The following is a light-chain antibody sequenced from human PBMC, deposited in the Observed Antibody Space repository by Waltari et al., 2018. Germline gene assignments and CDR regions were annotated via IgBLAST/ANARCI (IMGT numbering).Light chain of an antibody. CDR3: QQSYT. CDR1: QSISEY. J-gene: IGKJ4*01. CDR2: GAS. Sequence: DIQMTQSPSSLSASVGEKVTITCRESQSISEYLNLYQQKPGKAPKLLIYGASSLQSGVPSRFSGSGSGTDFTLSITSLQPEDSATYYCQQSYTFGGGTKVEIK. V-gene: IGKV1-39*01.